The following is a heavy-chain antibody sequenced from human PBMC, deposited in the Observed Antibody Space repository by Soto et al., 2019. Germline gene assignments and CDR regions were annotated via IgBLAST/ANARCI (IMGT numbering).Heavy chain of an antibody. CDR1: GFNFSDHY. J-gene: IGHJ4*02. CDR2: SKNRANGYAT. CDR3: ARGSPYYGSGSYYYTAFDY. D-gene: IGHD3-10*01. V-gene: IGHV3-72*01. Sequence: PRGSLRLSCAASGFNFSDHYMEWVRQAPGKGLEWIGRSKNRANGYATEYGAFVAGRFTISRDDSQNSLFLQMRSLKSEDTAVYYCARGSPYYGSGSYYYTAFDYWGQGTLVTVS.